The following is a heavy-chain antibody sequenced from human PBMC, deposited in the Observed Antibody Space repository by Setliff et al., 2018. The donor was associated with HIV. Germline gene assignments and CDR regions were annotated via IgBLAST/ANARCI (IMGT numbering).Heavy chain of an antibody. CDR3: ARGDSGSYYTY. J-gene: IGHJ4*02. CDR2: IYSSGST. Sequence: PSETLSLTCTVSGVSISSYYWSWIRQPAGKGLEWIGRIYSSGSTNYNPSLKSRVTMSVDTSKHQFSLKLGSVTAADTAVYYCARGDSGSYYTYWGQGTLVTVSS. V-gene: IGHV4-4*07. D-gene: IGHD1-26*01. CDR1: GVSISSYY.